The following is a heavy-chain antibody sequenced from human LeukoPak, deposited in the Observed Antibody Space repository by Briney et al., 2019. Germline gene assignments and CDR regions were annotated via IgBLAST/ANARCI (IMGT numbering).Heavy chain of an antibody. CDR2: IIPIPGAR. V-gene: IGHV1-69*01. Sequence: SSVKVSCKASGGTFRTLAINWVRQATGQGFEWMGGIIPIPGARNYAQTLQGRLTVSADESTSTVYMELSSLRSEDTAVYYCAKAVGYCSGAGCDGPGDYDAYYYYYMDVWGKGTTVTVSS. J-gene: IGHJ6*03. D-gene: IGHD2-15*01. CDR1: GGTFRTLA. CDR3: AKAVGYCSGAGCDGPGDYDAYYYYYMDV.